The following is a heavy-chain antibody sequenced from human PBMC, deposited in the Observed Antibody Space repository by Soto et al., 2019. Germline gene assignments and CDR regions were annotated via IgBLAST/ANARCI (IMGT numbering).Heavy chain of an antibody. Sequence: ETLSLTCTVSGRSMSGYYWSWIRQPAGERLEWIGRIYTSGTTDFNPSLKGRVTMSVDTSKNQFSLKLTSVTAADTALYYCAREDYYDTGYYVVWGQGTQVTVSS. CDR3: AREDYYDTGYYVV. D-gene: IGHD3-9*01. CDR2: IYTSGTT. J-gene: IGHJ4*02. CDR1: GRSMSGYY. V-gene: IGHV4-4*07.